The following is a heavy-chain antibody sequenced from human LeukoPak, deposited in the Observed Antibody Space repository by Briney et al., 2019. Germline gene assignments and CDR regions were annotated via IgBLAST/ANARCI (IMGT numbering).Heavy chain of an antibody. CDR1: GFTFGSYA. J-gene: IGHJ4*02. Sequence: GGSLRLSCAASGFTFGSYAMNWVRQAPGKGLEWVSAICSNDNNTYYSNSVKGRFTISRDNSKNTLSLQLNSLRAEDTAVYYCAKGTSSSCYSAPNYWGQGTLVTVSS. V-gene: IGHV3-23*01. CDR2: ICSNDNNT. D-gene: IGHD2-15*01. CDR3: AKGTSSSCYSAPNY.